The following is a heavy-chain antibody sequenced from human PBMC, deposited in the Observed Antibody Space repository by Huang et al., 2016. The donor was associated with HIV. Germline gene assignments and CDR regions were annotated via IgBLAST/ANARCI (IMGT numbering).Heavy chain of an antibody. J-gene: IGHJ6*02. V-gene: IGHV1-18*04. Sequence: QVQLVQSGAEVKKPGASVKVSCRASGYTFISYGITWVRQAPGQGLEWLVLICPPYGYTNDGQQLHGRVTMTPDTSTNAVYMEVRSLRSDDTAVYYCARDLGTTVVPDGMDVWGQGTTVTVSS. D-gene: IGHD4-17*01. CDR2: ICPPYGYT. CDR3: ARDLGTTVVPDGMDV. CDR1: GYTFISYG.